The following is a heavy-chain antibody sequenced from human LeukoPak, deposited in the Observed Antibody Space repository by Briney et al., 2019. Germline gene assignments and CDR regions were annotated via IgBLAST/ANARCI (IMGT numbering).Heavy chain of an antibody. CDR2: IRYDGSNK. CDR1: GFTFSSYG. J-gene: IGHJ4*02. Sequence: GGSLRLSCAAPGFTFSSYGMHWVRQAPGKGLEGVAFIRYDGSNKYYADSVKGRFTISRDNSKNTLYLQMSSLRAEDTAVYYCAKDTPDSSAYYLENWGQGTLVTVSS. CDR3: AKDTPDSSAYYLEN. D-gene: IGHD3-22*01. V-gene: IGHV3-30*02.